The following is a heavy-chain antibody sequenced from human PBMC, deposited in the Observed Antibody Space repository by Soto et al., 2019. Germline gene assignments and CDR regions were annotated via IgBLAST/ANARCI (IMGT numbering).Heavy chain of an antibody. CDR1: GGSISSGGYS. CDR2: IYHSGST. V-gene: IGHV4-30-2*01. J-gene: IGHJ5*02. CDR3: ARLEFGSSFPTNWFDP. Sequence: SETLSLTCAVSGGSISSGGYSWSWIRQPPGKGLEWIGYIYHSGSTYYNPSLKSRVTISVDTSKNQFFLKLSFVTAADTAVYYCARLEFGSSFPTNWFDPWGKGTLVTVSS. D-gene: IGHD6-13*01.